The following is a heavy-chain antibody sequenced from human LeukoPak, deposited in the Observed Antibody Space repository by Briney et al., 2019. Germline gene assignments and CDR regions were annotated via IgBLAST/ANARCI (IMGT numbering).Heavy chain of an antibody. CDR1: GGSISSSSYY. CDR2: IYYSGST. D-gene: IGHD3-22*01. J-gene: IGHJ4*02. Sequence: SETLSLTCTVSGGSISSSSYYWGWIRQPPGKGLEWIGSIYYSGSTYYNPSLKSRVTISVDTSKNQFSLKLSSVTAADMAVYYCARLSYYYDSSGYYRTTFDYWGQGTLVTVSS. V-gene: IGHV4-39*01. CDR3: ARLSYYYDSSGYYRTTFDY.